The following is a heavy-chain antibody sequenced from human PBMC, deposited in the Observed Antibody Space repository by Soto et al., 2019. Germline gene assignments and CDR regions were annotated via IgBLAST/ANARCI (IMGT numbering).Heavy chain of an antibody. CDR2: IKPGTSDI. Sequence: GESLKISCKGVGYKFGSAWIGWVRQMPGKGLEWMGIIKPGTSDIRYSPSCRGHVTISADESVSTAYLQWSSLKASDTAIYYCSRQLSHICDSWGQGTMVTGSS. D-gene: IGHD3-3*02. J-gene: IGHJ4*02. CDR1: GYKFGSAW. V-gene: IGHV5-51*01. CDR3: SRQLSHICDS.